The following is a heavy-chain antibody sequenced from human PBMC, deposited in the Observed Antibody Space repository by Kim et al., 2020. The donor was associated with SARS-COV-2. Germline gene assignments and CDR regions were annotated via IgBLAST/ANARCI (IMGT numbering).Heavy chain of an antibody. CDR1: GGSISSSSYY. V-gene: IGHV4-39*01. CDR2: ISYRGST. Sequence: SETLSLTCTVSGGSISSSSYYWGWIRQPPGKGLEWVGSISYRGSTYYDPSLKSRVTISVDTSKNQFSLKVTSVTAADTAVYYCARSNPFCGGDCYYDYWGQGTLVTVSS. CDR3: ARSNPFCGGDCYYDY. J-gene: IGHJ4*02. D-gene: IGHD2-21*01.